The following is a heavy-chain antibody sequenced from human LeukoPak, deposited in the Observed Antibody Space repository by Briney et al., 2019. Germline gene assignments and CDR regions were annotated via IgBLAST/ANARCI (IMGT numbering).Heavy chain of an antibody. Sequence: SVKLSCKVSGGAFSTYAMNWVRQAPGQSLEWMGGILHLSGTPNYAQRFQGRIAITADESTTTGYMELTSLRFDDTAVYYCGRSRYYDASGYYVAYWGQGTLVTVSS. CDR1: GGAFSTYA. CDR3: GRSRYYDASGYYVAY. CDR2: ILHLSGTP. D-gene: IGHD3-22*01. J-gene: IGHJ4*02. V-gene: IGHV1-69*13.